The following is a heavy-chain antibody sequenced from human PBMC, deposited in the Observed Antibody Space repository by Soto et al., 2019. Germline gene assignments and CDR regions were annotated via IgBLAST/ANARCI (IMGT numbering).Heavy chain of an antibody. CDR3: ARMETFGSLNWFDP. CDR2: INPGSGDT. CDR1: GYRFTNND. Sequence: SVEVSSKASGYRFTNNDVSWVRQATGQGLEWMGWINPGSGDTGYAQKFQGRVTMTRDISIATAYMELSSLRSDDTDIYYCARMETFGSLNWFDPWGQGTLVTVYS. J-gene: IGHJ5*02. V-gene: IGHV1-8*01. D-gene: IGHD3-16*01.